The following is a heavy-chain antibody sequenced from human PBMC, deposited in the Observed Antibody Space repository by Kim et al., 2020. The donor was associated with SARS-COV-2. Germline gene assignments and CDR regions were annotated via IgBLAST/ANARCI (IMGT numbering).Heavy chain of an antibody. Sequence: VKGRFTISRDNSKNPLYLQMNSLRAEDTAVYYCARDVGRWLYNSAYFDLWGRGTLVTVSS. V-gene: IGHV3-30*07. D-gene: IGHD2-2*02. J-gene: IGHJ2*01. CDR3: ARDVGRWLYNSAYFDL.